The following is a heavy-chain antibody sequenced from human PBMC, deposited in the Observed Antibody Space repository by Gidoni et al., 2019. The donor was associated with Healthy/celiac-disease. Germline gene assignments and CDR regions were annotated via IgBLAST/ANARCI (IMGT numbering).Heavy chain of an antibody. J-gene: IGHJ6*02. D-gene: IGHD4-17*01. CDR1: GFTFSSYD. CDR2: IGTAGDT. Sequence: EVQLVESGGGLVQPGGSLRLSCAASGFTFSSYDMPWVRQATGKGLEWVSAIGTAGDTYYPGSVKGRFTISRENAKNSLYLQMNSLRAGDTAVYYCARDHRGYGDSRHYYGMDVWGQGTTVTVSS. V-gene: IGHV3-13*01. CDR3: ARDHRGYGDSRHYYGMDV.